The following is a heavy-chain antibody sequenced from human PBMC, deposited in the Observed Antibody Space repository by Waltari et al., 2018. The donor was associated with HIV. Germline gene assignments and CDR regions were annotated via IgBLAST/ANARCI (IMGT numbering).Heavy chain of an antibody. CDR1: GFTVSSNY. Sequence: EVQLVESGGGLVQPGGSLRLSCAASGFTVSSNYMSWVRQAPGKGLEWVSVSYSGGSTYYADSVKGRFTSSRDNSKNTLYLQMNSLRAEDTAVYYCARDNDDFWGGYYDYWGQGTLVTVSS. V-gene: IGHV3-66*02. CDR2: SYSGGST. CDR3: ARDNDDFWGGYYDY. D-gene: IGHD3-3*01. J-gene: IGHJ4*02.